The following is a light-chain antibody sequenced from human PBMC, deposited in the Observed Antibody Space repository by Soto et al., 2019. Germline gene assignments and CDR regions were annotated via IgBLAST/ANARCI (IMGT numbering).Light chain of an antibody. V-gene: IGKV3-15*01. CDR2: GAS. CDR1: QSVSSN. J-gene: IGKJ2*01. CDR3: QHYNNWPFT. Sequence: EIVMTQSPATLSVSPGERATLSCRASQSVSSNLAWYQQKPGQAPTLLIYGASARASGIPARFSVSGSGTEFTLTISSLQSEDFAVYYCQHYNNWPFTFGQGTKLEIK.